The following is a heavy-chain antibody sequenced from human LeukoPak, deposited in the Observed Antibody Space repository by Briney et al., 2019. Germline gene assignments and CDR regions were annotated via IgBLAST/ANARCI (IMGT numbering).Heavy chain of an antibody. CDR1: GFTFSSYG. J-gene: IGHJ3*02. CDR3: ARRFPRNAFDI. CDR2: ISYDGSNK. D-gene: IGHD3-3*01. V-gene: IGHV3-30*03. Sequence: PGRSLRLSCAASGFTFSSYGMHWVRQAPGKGLEWVAVISYDGSNKYYADSVKGRFTISRDNSKNTLYLQMNSLRAEDTAVYYCARRFPRNAFDIWAKGQWSPSLQ.